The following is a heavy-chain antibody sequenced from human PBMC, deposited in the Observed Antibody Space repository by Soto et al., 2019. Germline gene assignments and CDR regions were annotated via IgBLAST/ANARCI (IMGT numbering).Heavy chain of an antibody. Sequence: EVQLVESGGGLVQPGGSLELSCAASGFTFSDSTMHWVRQASGKGLEWVGRIRNKANSYATAYAASVKGRFTVSRDDSKNTAYLQMNGLKTEDTAVYYCTSSFVVVTAIAASWGQGTLVTVSS. CDR1: GFTFSDST. CDR3: TSSFVVVTAIAAS. CDR2: IRNKANSYAT. V-gene: IGHV3-73*02. J-gene: IGHJ5*02. D-gene: IGHD2-21*02.